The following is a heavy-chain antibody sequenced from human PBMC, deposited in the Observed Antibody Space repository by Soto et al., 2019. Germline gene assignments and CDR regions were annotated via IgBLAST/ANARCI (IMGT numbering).Heavy chain of an antibody. J-gene: IGHJ6*02. Sequence: GGSLRLSCTASGFMFSTYLMSWVRQAPGKGLEWVANIRQGGNEKFYVDSVKGRFTISRDSAKKSLYLQMNSLRAEDTAVYYCVGALTYEVPYYYYGMDVWGQGTTVTVSS. CDR3: VGALTYEVPYYYYGMDV. V-gene: IGHV3-7*01. D-gene: IGHD3-16*01. CDR1: GFMFSTYL. CDR2: IRQGGNEK.